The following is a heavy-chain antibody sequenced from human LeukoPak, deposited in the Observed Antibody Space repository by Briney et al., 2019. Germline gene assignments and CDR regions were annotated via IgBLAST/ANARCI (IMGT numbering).Heavy chain of an antibody. Sequence: SETLSLTCTVSGYSISSGYYWGWIRQPPGKGLEWIGSIYHSGGTYYNPSLKSRVTISVDTSKNQFSLKLSSVTAADTAVYYCARDLISSSWYGVDYWGQGTLVTVSS. V-gene: IGHV4-38-2*02. J-gene: IGHJ4*02. CDR2: IYHSGGT. CDR3: ARDLISSSWYGVDY. CDR1: GYSISSGYY. D-gene: IGHD6-13*01.